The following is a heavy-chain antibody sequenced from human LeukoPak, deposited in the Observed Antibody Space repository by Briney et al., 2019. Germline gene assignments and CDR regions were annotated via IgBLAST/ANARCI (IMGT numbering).Heavy chain of an antibody. CDR1: GYTFTGYY. Sequence: GASVKVSCNVSGYTFTGYYMHWVRQAPGQGLEWMGRINPNSGGTNYAQKFQGRVTMTRDTSISTAYMELSRLRSDDTAVYYCARAWYYYDSSGYYQIDYWGQGTLVTVSS. CDR2: INPNSGGT. CDR3: ARAWYYYDSSGYYQIDY. D-gene: IGHD3-22*01. J-gene: IGHJ4*02. V-gene: IGHV1-2*06.